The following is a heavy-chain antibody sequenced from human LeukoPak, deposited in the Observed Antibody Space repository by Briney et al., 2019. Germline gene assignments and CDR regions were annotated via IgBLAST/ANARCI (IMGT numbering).Heavy chain of an antibody. D-gene: IGHD3-22*01. Sequence: SVKVSCKASGGTFSSYAISWVRQAPGQGLEWMGGIIPIFGTANYAQKFQGRVTITADKSTSTAYMELSSLRSEDTAVYYCARERELLRGYYFDYWGQGTLITVSS. CDR1: GGTFSSYA. CDR2: IIPIFGTA. V-gene: IGHV1-69*06. J-gene: IGHJ4*02. CDR3: ARERELLRGYYFDY.